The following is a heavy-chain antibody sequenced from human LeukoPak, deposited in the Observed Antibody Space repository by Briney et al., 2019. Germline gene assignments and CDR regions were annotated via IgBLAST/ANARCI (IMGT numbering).Heavy chain of an antibody. V-gene: IGHV4-61*02. Sequence: PSETLSLTCTVSGGSISSSSYYWSWIRQPAGKGLEWIGRIYTSGSTNYNPSLKSRVTMSVDTSKNQFSLKLSSVTAADTAVYYCARDRVGATDYWGQGTLVTVSS. J-gene: IGHJ4*02. CDR3: ARDRVGATDY. CDR1: GGSISSSSYY. D-gene: IGHD1-26*01. CDR2: IYTSGST.